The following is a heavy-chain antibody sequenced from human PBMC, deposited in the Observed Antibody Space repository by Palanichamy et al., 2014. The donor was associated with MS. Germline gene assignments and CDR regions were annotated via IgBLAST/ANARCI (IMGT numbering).Heavy chain of an antibody. CDR2: FDPEEGET. CDR1: GFTLTELS. Sequence: QVQLVQSGAEVKKPGTSVKVSCKVFGFTLTELSIHWVRQVPGKGLEWMGGFDPEEGETIYAQMFQGRVTMTEDTSTDTAYLELSSLRPEDTAIYYCATDDCSTTTCFAGSSYYGVDVWGQGTTVTVSS. V-gene: IGHV1-24*01. D-gene: IGHD2-2*01. J-gene: IGHJ6*02. CDR3: ATDDCSTTTCFAGSSYYGVDV.